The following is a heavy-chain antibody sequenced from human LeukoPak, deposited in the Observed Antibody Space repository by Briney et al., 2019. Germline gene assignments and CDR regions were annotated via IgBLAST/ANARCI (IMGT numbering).Heavy chain of an antibody. V-gene: IGHV4-59*01. CDR1: GGSISSYY. D-gene: IGHD5-18*01. Sequence: SETLSLTCTVSGGSISSYYWSWIRQPPGKGLEWIGYIYYSGSTNYNPSLKSRVTISVDTSKNQFSLKLSSVTAADTAVYYCARGGYSYGYHMDVWGKGTTVTVSS. J-gene: IGHJ6*03. CDR3: ARGGYSYGYHMDV. CDR2: IYYSGST.